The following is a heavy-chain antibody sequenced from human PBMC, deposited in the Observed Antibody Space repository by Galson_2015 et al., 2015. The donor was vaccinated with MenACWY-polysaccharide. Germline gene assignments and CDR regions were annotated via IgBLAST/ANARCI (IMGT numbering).Heavy chain of an antibody. CDR1: GFTFSSYW. CDR2: IKQDGSEK. CDR3: ARLIAVAGTVGAFDI. Sequence: SLRLSCAASGFTFSSYWMSWVRQAPGKGLEWVANIKQDGSEKYYVDSVKGRFTISRDNAKNSLYLQMNSLRAEDTAVYYCARLIAVAGTVGAFDIWGQGTRVTVSS. V-gene: IGHV3-7*01. D-gene: IGHD6-19*01. J-gene: IGHJ3*02.